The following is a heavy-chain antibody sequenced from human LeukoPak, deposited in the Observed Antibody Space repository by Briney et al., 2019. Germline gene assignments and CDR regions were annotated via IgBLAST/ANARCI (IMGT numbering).Heavy chain of an antibody. J-gene: IGHJ4*02. CDR2: IIPIFGIA. D-gene: IGHD1-26*01. V-gene: IGHV1-69*04. CDR3: AREEVGATPPLDY. CDR1: GGTFSSYA. Sequence: SVKVSCKASGGTFSSYAISWVRQAPGQGLEWMGRIIPIFGIANYAQKFQGRVTITADKSTSTAYMELSSLRSEDTAVYYCAREEVGATPPLDYWGQGTLVTVSS.